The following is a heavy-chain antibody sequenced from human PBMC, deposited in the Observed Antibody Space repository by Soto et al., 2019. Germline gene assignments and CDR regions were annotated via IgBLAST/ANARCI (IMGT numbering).Heavy chain of an antibody. CDR3: AKGPSGYSSGWYRGYFQH. CDR2: ISYDGSNK. D-gene: IGHD6-19*01. V-gene: IGHV3-30*18. CDR1: GFTFSSYG. Sequence: GGSLRLSCAASGFTFSSYGMHWVRQAPGKGLEWVAVISYDGSNKYYADSVKGRFTISRDNSKNTLYLQMNSLRAEDTAVYYCAKGPSGYSSGWYRGYFQHWGQGTLVTVSS. J-gene: IGHJ1*01.